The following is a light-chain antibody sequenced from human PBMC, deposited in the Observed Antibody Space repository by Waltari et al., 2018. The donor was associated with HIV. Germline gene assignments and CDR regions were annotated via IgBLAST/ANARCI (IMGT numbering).Light chain of an antibody. Sequence: QSVLAQPPSVSGAPGQRVTISCTGSSSNIGADYHVYWYQHLPGTAPKLLIYGTSNRPSGVPNRFSGSKSDTSASLAITGLQAEDEADYYCQSYDRSLSAWVFGGGTRLNVL. CDR1: SSNIGADYH. CDR2: GTS. V-gene: IGLV1-40*01. J-gene: IGLJ3*02. CDR3: QSYDRSLSAWV.